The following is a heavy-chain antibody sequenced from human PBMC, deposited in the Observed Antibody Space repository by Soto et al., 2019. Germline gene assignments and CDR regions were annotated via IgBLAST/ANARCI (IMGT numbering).Heavy chain of an antibody. CDR1: GFSLSSTRVA. Sequence: QITLKESGPTLMKPTQTLTLTCTFSGFSLSSTRVAVGWIRQPPGKALEWLALIYWDDDKRYSPFLKSRLTITKHTSKNQVVLTMTNMDPVDTATYYCAHSVVAGLGYYFDYWGQGTLVTVSS. D-gene: IGHD6-19*01. CDR3: AHSVVAGLGYYFDY. V-gene: IGHV2-5*02. CDR2: IYWDDDK. J-gene: IGHJ4*02.